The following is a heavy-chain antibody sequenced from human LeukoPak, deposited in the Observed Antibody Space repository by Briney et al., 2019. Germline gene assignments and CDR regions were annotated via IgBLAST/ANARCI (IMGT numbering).Heavy chain of an antibody. D-gene: IGHD2-15*01. CDR1: GFTVSSNY. CDR3: ARSTVVGFPFDY. J-gene: IGHJ4*02. Sequence: GGSLRLSCAASGFTVSSNYMSWVRQAPGKGLEWVSVIYSGGSTYYADSVKGRFTISRDNSKNTLYLQMNSLRAEDTAVYYCARSTVVGFPFDYWDQGTLVTVSS. V-gene: IGHV3-66*01. CDR2: IYSGGST.